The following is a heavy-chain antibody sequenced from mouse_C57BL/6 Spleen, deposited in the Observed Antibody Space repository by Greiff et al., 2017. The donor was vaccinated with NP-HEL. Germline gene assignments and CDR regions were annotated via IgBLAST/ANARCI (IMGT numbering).Heavy chain of an antibody. CDR2: INPNNGGT. Sequence: EVQLQQSGPELVKPGASVKISCKASGYTFTDYYMNWVKQSHGKSLEWIGDINPNNGGTSYNQKFKGKATLTVDKSSSTAYMELRSLTSEDFAVYYCARGGSTGDYFDYWGQGTTLTVSS. V-gene: IGHV1-26*01. CDR3: ARGGSTGDYFDY. D-gene: IGHD6-1*01. CDR1: GYTFTDYY. J-gene: IGHJ2*01.